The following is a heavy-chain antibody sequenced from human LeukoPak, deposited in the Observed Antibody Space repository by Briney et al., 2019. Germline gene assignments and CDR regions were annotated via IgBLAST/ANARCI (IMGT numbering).Heavy chain of an antibody. V-gene: IGHV1-24*01. D-gene: IGHD6-13*01. CDR3: ATGNWEGAAAGTWDY. CDR1: GYTLTELS. CDR2: FDPEDGET. Sequence: ASVKVSCKVSGYTLTELSMHWVRQAPGKGLEWMGGFDPEDGETIYAQKFQGRVTMTEDTSTDTAYMELSSLRSEDTAVYYCATGNWEGAAAGTWDYWGQGTLVTVSS. J-gene: IGHJ4*02.